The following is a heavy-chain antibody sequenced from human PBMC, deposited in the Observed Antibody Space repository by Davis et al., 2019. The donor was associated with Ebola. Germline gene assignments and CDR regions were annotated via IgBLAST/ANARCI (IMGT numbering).Heavy chain of an antibody. D-gene: IGHD3-3*01. Sequence: SLNISCAASGFTISSYAMHWLRPAPGKVLVWVSVISYDGSDNYYADSVRGRFTLSRDNSKNTLYLQMSSLRDEDTAVYYWSKGSVTIFGVATDYYGMDVWGKGTTVTVSS. CDR1: GFTISSYA. CDR2: ISYDGSDN. J-gene: IGHJ6*04. CDR3: SKGSVTIFGVATDYYGMDV. V-gene: IGHV3-30-3*01.